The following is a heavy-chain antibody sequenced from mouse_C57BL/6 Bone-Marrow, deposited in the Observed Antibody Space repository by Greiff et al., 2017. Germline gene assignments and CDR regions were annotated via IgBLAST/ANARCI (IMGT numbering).Heavy chain of an antibody. CDR1: GFTFSSYG. V-gene: IGHV5-6*01. J-gene: IGHJ2*01. D-gene: IGHD1-1*01. CDR2: ISSGGSYT. CDR3: ASYSVFDY. Sequence: EVKLVESGGDLVKPGGSLKLSCAASGFTFSSYGMSWVRQTPDKRLEWVATISSGGSYTYYPDSVKGRFTISRDNAKNTLYLQMSSLKSEDTAMYYCASYSVFDYWGQGTTLTVSS.